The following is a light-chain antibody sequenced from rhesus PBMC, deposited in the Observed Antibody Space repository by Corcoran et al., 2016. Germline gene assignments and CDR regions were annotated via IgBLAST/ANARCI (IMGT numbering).Light chain of an antibody. J-gene: IGKJ3*01. CDR2: ATS. V-gene: IGKV1-36*02. CDR3: LQGYSTPFT. Sequence: DIQMTQSPSSLSASVGDRVTITCRASPGISDYLSWYQQKQGRVPKRLIYATSSLESGVPSRVSGSGSGTEVTSTISSLQPEDFAAYYFLQGYSTPFTFGPGTKLDIK. CDR1: PGISDY.